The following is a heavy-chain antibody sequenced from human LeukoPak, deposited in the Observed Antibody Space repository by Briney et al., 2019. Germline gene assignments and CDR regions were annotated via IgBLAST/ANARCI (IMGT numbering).Heavy chain of an antibody. CDR3: ASVDFWSGLGHY. D-gene: IGHD3-3*01. J-gene: IGHJ4*02. Sequence: WESLRLSCAVSGFTFSSYSWNWVRQAPGKGLEWISSISSSRSYIYYAHSVKGRYTISRDNAKNSLYLQMNSLRAEDTAVYCYASVDFWSGLGHYWGQGTLVTVSS. CDR1: GFTFSSYS. V-gene: IGHV3-21*01. CDR2: ISSSRSYI.